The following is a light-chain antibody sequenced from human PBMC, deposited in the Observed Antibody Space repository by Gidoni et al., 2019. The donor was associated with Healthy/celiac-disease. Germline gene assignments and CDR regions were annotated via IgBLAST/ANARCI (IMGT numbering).Light chain of an antibody. CDR1: SSDVGGYNY. J-gene: IGLJ2*01. Sequence: QSALTQPASVSGSPGQSITISCTGTSSDVGGYNYVSWYPQHPGKAPKLTIYDASNRPSGVSNRFSGSNSCNTSSLTISGLQAEDEADYYCSSYTSSSTLGVFGGGTKLTVL. CDR3: SSYTSSSTLGV. V-gene: IGLV2-14*03. CDR2: DAS.